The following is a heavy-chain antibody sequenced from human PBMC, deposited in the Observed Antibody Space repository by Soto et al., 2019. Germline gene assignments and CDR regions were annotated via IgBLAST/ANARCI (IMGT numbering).Heavy chain of an antibody. J-gene: IGHJ6*02. Sequence: ASVKVSCKASGYTFTGYYMHWVRQAPGQGLEWMGRINPNSGATDYAQKFQGRVSMTRDTSISTAYMELSRLRSDDTAVYYCASLGSGHDQDHYYGMDVWGQGTTVTVSS. V-gene: IGHV1-2*02. CDR1: GYTFTGYY. CDR2: INPNSGAT. D-gene: IGHD7-27*01. CDR3: ASLGSGHDQDHYYGMDV.